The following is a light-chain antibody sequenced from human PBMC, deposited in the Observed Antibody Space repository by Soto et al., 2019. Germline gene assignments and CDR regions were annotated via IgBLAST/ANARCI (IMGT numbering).Light chain of an antibody. V-gene: IGKV1-39*01. CDR2: GAS. J-gene: IGKJ2*01. Sequence: DIQMTQSPSFLSASVGDRVTITCRASQRIDNFLNWYQQKPGKAPKLLIYGASSLQSGVPSRFSGSGFGTHFTLTITSLQPEDSATYHCQQRYKTSLSSFVQETKVDIK. CDR1: QRIDNF. CDR3: QQRYKTSLSS.